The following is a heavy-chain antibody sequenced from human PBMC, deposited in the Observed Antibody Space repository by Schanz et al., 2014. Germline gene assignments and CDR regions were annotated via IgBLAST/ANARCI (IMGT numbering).Heavy chain of an antibody. CDR3: ARDGIAATTDFEY. CDR2: LSSDGRHV. CDR1: GASITSFH. Sequence: VQLQESGPGLVKPSETLSLTCTVSGASITSFHWAWFRQPPGKGLEWVTFLSSDGRHVYYVESAKSRITISRDNDKNPLYLKMDSLRGDDRAVYCCARDGIAATTDFEYWGQGVLVTVSS. J-gene: IGHJ4*02. V-gene: IGHV3-21*06. D-gene: IGHD1-1*01.